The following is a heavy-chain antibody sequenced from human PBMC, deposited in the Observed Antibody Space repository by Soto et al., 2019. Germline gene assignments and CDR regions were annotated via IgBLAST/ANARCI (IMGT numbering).Heavy chain of an antibody. Sequence: SQILSLTCVMSVYSVSSNTAGWNWIIQSPSRGLEWLGRTYYRSRWYIDYAVSVSGRIVINADTSRNQFSLQLNSVTPEDTAIYYCVRHYIRRAYAFHVWGQGTTVTRS. CDR3: VRHYIRRAYAFHV. V-gene: IGHV6-1*01. CDR2: TYYRSRWYI. CDR1: VYSVSSNTAG. J-gene: IGHJ6*02. D-gene: IGHD3-10*01.